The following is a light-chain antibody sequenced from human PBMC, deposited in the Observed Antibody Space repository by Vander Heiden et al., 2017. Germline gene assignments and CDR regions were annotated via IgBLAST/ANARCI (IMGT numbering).Light chain of an antibody. Sequence: IPLAQSPSSLSASVGDRVTITCRASQGISSSLAWYQQEPGKAPKPLIYDASTLQSGVPSRFGGSGSGTDFTLTISSLQPEDFATYYCQQFNSYPSTFGQGTKLEIK. CDR2: DAS. CDR1: QGISSS. CDR3: QQFNSYPST. V-gene: IGKV1-13*02. J-gene: IGKJ2*02.